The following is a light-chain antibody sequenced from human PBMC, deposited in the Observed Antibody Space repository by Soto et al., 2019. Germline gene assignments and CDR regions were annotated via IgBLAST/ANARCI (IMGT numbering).Light chain of an antibody. CDR2: AAS. J-gene: IGKJ1*01. CDR3: QQSYITPWT. V-gene: IGKV1-39*01. CDR1: QSIRSY. Sequence: DIQMTQSPSSLSASVGDRVTITCRASQSIRSYLNWYQQKPGKAPELLIYAASSLQSGVPSRFSGSGSGADFTLTISSLQHEDFATYYCQQSYITPWTFGQGTKVEIK.